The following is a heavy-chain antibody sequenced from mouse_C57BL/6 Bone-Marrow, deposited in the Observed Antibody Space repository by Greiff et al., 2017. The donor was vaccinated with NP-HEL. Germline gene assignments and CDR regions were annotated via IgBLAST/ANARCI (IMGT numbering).Heavy chain of an antibody. V-gene: IGHV1-69*01. CDR1: GYTFTSYW. J-gene: IGHJ4*01. CDR3: ARGGYYGSSLYYAMDY. Sequence: VKQSCKASGYTFTSYWMHWVKQRPGQGLEWIGEIDPSDSYTNYNQKFKGKSTLTVDKSSSTAYMQLSSLTSEDSAVYYCARGGYYGSSLYYAMDYWGQGTSVTVSS. CDR2: IDPSDSYT. D-gene: IGHD1-1*01.